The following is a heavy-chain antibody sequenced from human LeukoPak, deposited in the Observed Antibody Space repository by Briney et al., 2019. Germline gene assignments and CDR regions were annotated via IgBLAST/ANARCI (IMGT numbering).Heavy chain of an antibody. D-gene: IGHD1-26*01. CDR2: VYYSGST. J-gene: IGHJ4*02. Sequence: SETLSLTCAVYGGSFSGYYWGWIRQPPGKGLEWIGNVYYSGSTYYNPSLKSRVTISVDTSKNQFSLKLSSVTAADTAVYYCARQGSYYPLVNYWGQGTLVTVSS. CDR3: ARQGSYYPLVNY. CDR1: GGSFSGYY. V-gene: IGHV4-34*01.